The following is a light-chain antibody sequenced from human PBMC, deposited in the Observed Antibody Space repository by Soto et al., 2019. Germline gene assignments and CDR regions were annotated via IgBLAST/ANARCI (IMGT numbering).Light chain of an antibody. CDR1: QSVSRY. J-gene: IGKJ4*01. V-gene: IGKV1-39*01. CDR2: SAS. CDR3: QQGFSTPLT. Sequence: DIPMTQSPSSLSASVGDRVTITCRASQSVSRYLNWYQQKPGRAPKLLIYSASTLQGGVPSRFSGSGSGTDFTLTISSLQPEDSATYYCQQGFSTPLTFGGGAKVEI.